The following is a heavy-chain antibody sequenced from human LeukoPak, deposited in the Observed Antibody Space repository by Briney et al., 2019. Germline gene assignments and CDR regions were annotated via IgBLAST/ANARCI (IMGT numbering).Heavy chain of an antibody. D-gene: IGHD7-27*01. J-gene: IGHJ4*02. V-gene: IGHV4-59*08. Sequence: SETLSLTCTVSGGSISSYYWSWIRQPPGKGLEWIGYIYYSGSTNYNPSLKSRVTISVDTSKNQFSLKLSSVTAADTAVYFCARLAWGRLDYWGQGTLVTVSS. CDR3: ARLAWGRLDY. CDR1: GGSISSYY. CDR2: IYYSGST.